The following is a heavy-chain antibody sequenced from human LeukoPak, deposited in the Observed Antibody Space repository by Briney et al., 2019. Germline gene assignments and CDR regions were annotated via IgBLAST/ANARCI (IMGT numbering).Heavy chain of an antibody. J-gene: IGHJ4*02. V-gene: IGHV1-2*02. CDR1: GYTFSDHR. CDR2: INPNSGGT. D-gene: IGHD1-26*01. Sequence: GASVRLSCTASGYTFSDHRLQWVRQAPGKGLEWMGWINPNSGGTNYAQTFQGRLTMTRDTSISTAYMELSSLRSDDTAVYYCARLKVGMTSIDCRGQGALGTVSA. CDR3: ARLKVGMTSIDC.